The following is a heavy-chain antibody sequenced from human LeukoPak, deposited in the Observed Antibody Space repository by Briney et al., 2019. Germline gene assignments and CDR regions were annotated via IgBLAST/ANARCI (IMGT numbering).Heavy chain of an antibody. CDR3: ARDSDSSGYYFDY. CDR1: GGSISSSSYY. D-gene: IGHD3-22*01. J-gene: IGHJ4*02. CDR2: IYYSGRT. V-gene: IGHV4-39*07. Sequence: SETLSLTCTVSGGSISSSSYYWGWIRQPPGKGLEWIGSIYYSGRTYYNPSLKNRVTISVDTSKNQFSLKLSSVTAADTAVYYCARDSDSSGYYFDYWGQGTLVTVSS.